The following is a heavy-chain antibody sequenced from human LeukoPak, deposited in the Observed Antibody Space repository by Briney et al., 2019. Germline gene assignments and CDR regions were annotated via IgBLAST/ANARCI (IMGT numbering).Heavy chain of an antibody. CDR1: GFTSSSYA. CDR3: AKRGQWLVLGAFDI. CDR2: ISSNGGST. V-gene: IGHV3-64*04. D-gene: IGHD6-19*01. Sequence: GGSLRLSCAASGFTSSSYAMHWVRQAPGKGLEYVSAISSNGGSTYYANSVKGRFTISRDNSKNTLYLQMNSLRAEDTAVYYCAKRGQWLVLGAFDIWGQGTMVTVSS. J-gene: IGHJ3*02.